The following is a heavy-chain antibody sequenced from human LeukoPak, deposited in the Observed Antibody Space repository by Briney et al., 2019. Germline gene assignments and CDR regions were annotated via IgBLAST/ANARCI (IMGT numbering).Heavy chain of an antibody. V-gene: IGHV4-34*01. D-gene: IGHD3-22*01. CDR3: ARGRLTYYYDSSGHPRGWFDP. CDR1: GGSFSGYY. CDR2: INHSGST. J-gene: IGHJ5*02. Sequence: SETLSLTCAVYGGSFSGYYWSWIRQPPGKGLEWIGEINHSGSTNYNPSPKSRVTISVDTSKNQFSLKLSSVTAADTAVYYCARGRLTYYYDSSGHPRGWFDPWGQGTLVTVSS.